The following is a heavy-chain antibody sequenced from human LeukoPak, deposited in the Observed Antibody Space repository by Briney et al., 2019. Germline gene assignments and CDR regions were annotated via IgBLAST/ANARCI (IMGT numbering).Heavy chain of an antibody. V-gene: IGHV3-15*01. CDR1: GFTFSNAW. CDR3: TTDNYYDSSGYSYGMDV. Sequence: PGGSLRLSCAASGFTFSNAWMSWVREAPGKGLEWVGRMKSKTDGGTTDYAAPVKGRFTISRDDSKNTLYLQMNSLKTEDTAVYYCTTDNYYDSSGYSYGMDVWGQGTTVTVSS. J-gene: IGHJ6*02. D-gene: IGHD3-22*01. CDR2: MKSKTDGGTT.